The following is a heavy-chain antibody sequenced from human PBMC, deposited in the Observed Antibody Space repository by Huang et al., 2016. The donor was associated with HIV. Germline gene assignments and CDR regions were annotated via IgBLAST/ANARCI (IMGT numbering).Heavy chain of an antibody. V-gene: IGHV4-34*01. CDR2: INDNGYT. CDR1: GGAVSGHY. CDR3: ARASWYEPRSWYFGL. D-gene: IGHD6-13*01. Sequence: QVQLQQWGAGLLKPSEILSLTCAVYGGAVSGHYWSWIRRPPGKGLEWIAGINDNGYTNYNPALKSRVTISVHTSRNQFSLKLNSVTAADAAVYYCARASWYEPRSWYFGLWGRGTLVTVSS. J-gene: IGHJ2*01.